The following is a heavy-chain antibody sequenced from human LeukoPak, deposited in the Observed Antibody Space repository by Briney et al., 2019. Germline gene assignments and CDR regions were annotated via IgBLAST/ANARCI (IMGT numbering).Heavy chain of an antibody. CDR2: ISNNGGYT. J-gene: IGHJ4*02. D-gene: IGHD2-15*01. V-gene: IGHV3-23*01. Sequence: GGSLRLSCAASGFTFSNYGMSWVRQAPGKGLEWVSAISNNGGYTYYADSVQGRFTISRDNSKSTLCLQMNSLRAEDTAVYYCAKQLGYCSDGSCYFPYWGQGTLVTVSS. CDR3: AKQLGYCSDGSCYFPY. CDR1: GFTFSNYG.